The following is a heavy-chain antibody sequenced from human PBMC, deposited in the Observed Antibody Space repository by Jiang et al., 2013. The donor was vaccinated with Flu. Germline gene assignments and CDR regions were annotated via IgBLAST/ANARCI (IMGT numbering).Heavy chain of an antibody. CDR2: VSGSGATT. CDR1: GFTFNTHE. CDR3: ARERPGVDVLAPIPDFDF. D-gene: IGHD2-21*02. V-gene: IGHV3-48*03. J-gene: IGHJ4*02. Sequence: QLVESGGGLVQPGGSLGLSCAASGFTFNTHEMNWVRHTPGKGLEWIAYVSGSGATTYYADSVKGRFTISRDNTENSIYLQMNNLRADDTAIYYCARERPGVDVLAPIPDFDFWGQGTLVTVSS.